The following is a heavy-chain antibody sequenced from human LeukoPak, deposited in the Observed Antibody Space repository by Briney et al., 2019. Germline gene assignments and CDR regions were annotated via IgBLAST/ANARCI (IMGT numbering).Heavy chain of an antibody. V-gene: IGHV5-51*01. CDR2: IYPRDSTT. J-gene: IGHJ5*02. CDR1: GYDSGVSFTSHL. Sequence: GESLKISCQGSGYDSGVSFTSHLIAWVRQMPGKGLEWMGIIYPRDSTTLYSPSFQGQVTISADKSISTAYLQWSSLKASDTAMYYCAIAFGGKRFDPWGQGTLVTVSS. D-gene: IGHD3-16*01. CDR3: AIAFGGKRFDP.